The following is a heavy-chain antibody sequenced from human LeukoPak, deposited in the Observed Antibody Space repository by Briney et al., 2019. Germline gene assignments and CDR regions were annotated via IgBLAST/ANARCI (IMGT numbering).Heavy chain of an antibody. J-gene: IGHJ6*03. V-gene: IGHV4-59*01. CDR3: ARAPGLGYCSGGSCFDYYYYYYMDV. D-gene: IGHD2-15*01. Sequence: SETLSLTCTVSGDSMSDYFWTWIRQPPGKGLEWIGYAADSGSTNYNPSLKSRVTISVDTSKNQFSLKLSSVTAADTAVYYCARAPGLGYCSGGSCFDYYYYYYMDVWGKGTTVTISS. CDR2: AADSGST. CDR1: GDSMSDYF.